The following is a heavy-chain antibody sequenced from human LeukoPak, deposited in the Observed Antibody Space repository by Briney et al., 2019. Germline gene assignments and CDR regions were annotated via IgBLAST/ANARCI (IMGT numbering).Heavy chain of an antibody. CDR2: IYPGYSDT. V-gene: IGHV5-51*01. CDR1: GYSFTSYW. D-gene: IGHD5-24*01. J-gene: IGHJ3*02. CDR3: ARLDGYRFDRDAFDI. Sequence: GGSLKIYCKGSGYSFTSYWIGWVRQMAGKGVEWMGVIYPGYSDTRYRPSFQGQVTISADKSISTAYLQWNSLKASDTAMYYCARLDGYRFDRDAFDIWGQGTMVTVSS.